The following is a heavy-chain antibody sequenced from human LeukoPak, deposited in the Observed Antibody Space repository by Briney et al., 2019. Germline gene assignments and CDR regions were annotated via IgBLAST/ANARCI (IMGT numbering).Heavy chain of an antibody. Sequence: PGGFLRLSCAASGFSVSTNYLTWVRQAPGKGLEWVSVIYSGGTTYSADSLKDRFTISRDSSTNTVYLQMNSLRPEDTAVYYCARKSVAEAPPYFDFWGQGILVTVSS. J-gene: IGHJ4*02. V-gene: IGHV3-66*01. CDR1: GFSVSTNY. D-gene: IGHD2-21*01. CDR2: IYSGGTT. CDR3: ARKSVAEAPPYFDF.